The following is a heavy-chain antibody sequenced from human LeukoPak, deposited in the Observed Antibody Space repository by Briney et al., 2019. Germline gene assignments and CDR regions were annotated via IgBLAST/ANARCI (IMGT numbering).Heavy chain of an antibody. CDR3: ARARDARRAEWGVHFGVVDNRGHYSDY. CDR2: INPSGGST. V-gene: IGHV1-46*01. CDR1: GYTFTSYY. J-gene: IGHJ4*02. Sequence: GASVKVSCKASGYTFTSYYMHWVRQAPGQGLEWMGIINPSGGSTSYAQKFQGRVTMTRDTSTSTVYMELSSLRSEDTAVYYCARARDARRAEWGVHFGVVDNRGHYSDYWGQGTLVTVSS. D-gene: IGHD3-3*01.